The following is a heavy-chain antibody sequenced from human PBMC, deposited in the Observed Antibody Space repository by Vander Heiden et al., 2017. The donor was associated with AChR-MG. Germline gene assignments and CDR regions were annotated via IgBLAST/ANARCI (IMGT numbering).Heavy chain of an antibody. V-gene: IGHV4-34*01. CDR3: TRGTWNLRFDP. D-gene: IGHD1-1*01. CDR1: GGAFSGYY. CDR2: INHSGST. J-gene: IGHJ5*02. Sequence: QVQLQQWGAALLQPSETLSLTCAVYGGAFSGYYRGWVRQSPGKGLEWIGEINHSGSTNYNPSLKSRVTIFEDTSKNQFSLNLSSVTAADTAVYYCTRGTWNLRFDPWGQGTLVTVSS.